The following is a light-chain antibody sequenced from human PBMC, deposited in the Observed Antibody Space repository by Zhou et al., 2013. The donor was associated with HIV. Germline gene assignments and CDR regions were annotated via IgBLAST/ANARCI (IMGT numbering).Light chain of an antibody. J-gene: IGKJ1*01. CDR1: QNINTW. CDR2: KAS. CDR3: QQYDSEPWT. Sequence: DIQMTQSPSTLSASVGDSVTITCRASQNINTWLAWYQQSPGKAPKLLLYKASTLESGVPSRFSGSGSGTDFSLTISGLQPNDSGTFHCQQYDSEPWTFGQGDHSGDQT. V-gene: IGKV1-5*03.